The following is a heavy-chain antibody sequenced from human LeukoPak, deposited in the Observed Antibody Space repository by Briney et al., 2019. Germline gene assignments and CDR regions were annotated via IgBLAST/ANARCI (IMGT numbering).Heavy chain of an antibody. CDR1: GFTFSSYS. V-gene: IGHV3-21*01. CDR2: ISSSSSYI. CDR3: ARLELATIGNWFDP. D-gene: IGHD5-12*01. J-gene: IGHJ5*02. Sequence: GGSLRLSCAAPGFTFSSYSMNWVRQAPGKGLEWVSSISSSSSYIYYADSVKGRFTISRDNAKNSLYLQMNSLRAEDTAVYYCARLELATIGNWFDPWGQGTLVTVSS.